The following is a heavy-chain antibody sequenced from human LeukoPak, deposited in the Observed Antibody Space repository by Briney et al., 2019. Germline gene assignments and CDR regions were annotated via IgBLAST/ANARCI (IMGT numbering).Heavy chain of an antibody. CDR3: ARERSSSGGHNWFDP. J-gene: IGHJ5*02. CDR1: GGYIITSGHY. Sequence: PSETLSLTCTVSGGYIITSGHYWGWIRQPPGKGLEWIGSVYYTGVTSTNPFFRSRMSISVDASKNQFSLNLTSVTAADAAVYYCARERSSSGGHNWFDPWGQGTLVTVSS. V-gene: IGHV4-39*07. D-gene: IGHD4-23*01. CDR2: VYYTGVT.